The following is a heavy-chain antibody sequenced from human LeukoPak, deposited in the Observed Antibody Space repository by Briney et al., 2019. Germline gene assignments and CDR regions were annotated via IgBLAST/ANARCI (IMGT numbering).Heavy chain of an antibody. CDR1: GFTFSSPA. Sequence: GGSLRLSCAASGFTFSSPAMSWVRQAPGKGLEWVSAISGSGGNTYYADSVKGRFTISRDNSKNTLYPQMNSLRAEDTALYYCAKDFSLGSHNWFDPWGQGTLVTVSS. V-gene: IGHV3-23*01. D-gene: IGHD3-10*01. CDR2: ISGSGGNT. CDR3: AKDFSLGSHNWFDP. J-gene: IGHJ5*02.